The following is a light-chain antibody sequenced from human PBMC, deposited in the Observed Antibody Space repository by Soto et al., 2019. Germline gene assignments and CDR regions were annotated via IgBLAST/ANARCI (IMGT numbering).Light chain of an antibody. Sequence: EIVLTQSPGTLSLSPGERASLSCRASQSVSSGHLAWYQQKPGQAPRILIHGTSNRATGIPDRFSGSGSGTDFTLTFSRLEPEDFAVYYCEYYGTSITLGGGTKVDIK. V-gene: IGKV3-20*01. CDR3: EYYGTSIT. CDR1: QSVSSGH. J-gene: IGKJ4*01. CDR2: GTS.